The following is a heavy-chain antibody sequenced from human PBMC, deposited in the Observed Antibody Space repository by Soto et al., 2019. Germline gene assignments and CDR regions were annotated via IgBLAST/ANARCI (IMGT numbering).Heavy chain of an antibody. CDR2: ISGSGGST. V-gene: IGHV3-23*01. CDR3: ARDSDFWSGFIYYGMDV. J-gene: IGHJ6*02. D-gene: IGHD3-3*01. CDR1: GFTFSSYA. Sequence: GGSLRLSCAASGFTFSSYAMSWVRQAPGKGLEWVSAISGSGGSTYYADSVKGRFTISRDNSKNTLYLQMNSLRAEDTAVYYCARDSDFWSGFIYYGMDVWGQGTTVTVSS.